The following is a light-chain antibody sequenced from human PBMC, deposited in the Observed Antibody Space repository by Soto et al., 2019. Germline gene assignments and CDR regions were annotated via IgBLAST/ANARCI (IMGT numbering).Light chain of an antibody. Sequence: QSVLTQPPSVSGAPGQRVTISRTGSSSNIGAGYDVNWYQQLPETAPKLLIFGDSNRPSGAPDRFSGSKSGTSASLVITGLQADDEADYYCQSNDNGLSGSDVFGTGTKVTVL. CDR2: GDS. J-gene: IGLJ1*01. CDR3: QSNDNGLSGSDV. V-gene: IGLV1-40*01. CDR1: SSNIGAGYD.